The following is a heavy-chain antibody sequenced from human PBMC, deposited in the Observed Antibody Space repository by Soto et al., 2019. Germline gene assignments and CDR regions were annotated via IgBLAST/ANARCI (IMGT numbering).Heavy chain of an antibody. CDR1: GFVFRVYW. J-gene: IGHJ4*01. D-gene: IGHD3-10*01. CDR3: ARSRRQWFGGTLSYYFDF. V-gene: IGHV3-7*01. Sequence: GGSLRLSCAASGFVFRVYWMSWVRQAPGKGLEWVANIKEDGSEANYVDSVKGRFAVSRDKDTLYLQLNSLTPEDTAVYYCARSRRQWFGGTLSYYFDFWGHGTLVTVSS. CDR2: IKEDGSEA.